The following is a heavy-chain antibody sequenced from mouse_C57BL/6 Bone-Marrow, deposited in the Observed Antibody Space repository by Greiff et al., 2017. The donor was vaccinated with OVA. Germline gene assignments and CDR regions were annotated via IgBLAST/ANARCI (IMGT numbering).Heavy chain of an antibody. J-gene: IGHJ1*03. CDR1: GYTFTSYG. D-gene: IGHD1-1*01. Sequence: QVQLQQSGAELARPGASVKLSCKASGYTFTSYGISWVKQRTGQGLEWIGEIYPRRGNTYYNEKFKGKATLTADKSSSTAYMELRSLTSEDSAVYFCARRRYYYGSSHWYFDVWGTGTTVTVSS. CDR3: ARRRYYYGSSHWYFDV. CDR2: IYPRRGNT. V-gene: IGHV1-81*01.